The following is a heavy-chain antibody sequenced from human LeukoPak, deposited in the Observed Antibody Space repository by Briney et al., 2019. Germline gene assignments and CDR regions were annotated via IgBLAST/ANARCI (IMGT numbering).Heavy chain of an antibody. CDR3: ASNGVLITGTTDGFDI. J-gene: IGHJ3*02. V-gene: IGHV3-53*01. D-gene: IGHD1-7*01. CDR2: IYSGGSA. Sequence: GGSLRLSCVASGFTVGSNYMTWVRQAPGKGLEWVSVIYSGGSAYYADSVKGRFTISRDNSKNTLYLQMNSLRAEDTAVYFCASNGVLITGTTDGFDIWGQGTMVTVSS. CDR1: GFTVGSNY.